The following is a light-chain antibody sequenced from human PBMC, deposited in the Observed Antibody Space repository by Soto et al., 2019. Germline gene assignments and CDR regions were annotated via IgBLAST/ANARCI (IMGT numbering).Light chain of an antibody. J-gene: IGKJ2*01. CDR1: QSISSW. Sequence: DIQMTQSPSTLSASVGDRVTITCRASQSISSWLAWYQQNPGKAPKLLIYKASSLESGVPSRFSGSGSGTEFTLTISSLQPDDFATYYCQQYNSYSPYTFGQGTKLEIK. CDR2: KAS. V-gene: IGKV1-5*03. CDR3: QQYNSYSPYT.